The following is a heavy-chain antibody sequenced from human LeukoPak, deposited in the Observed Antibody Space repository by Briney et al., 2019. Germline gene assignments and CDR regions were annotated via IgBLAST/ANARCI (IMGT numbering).Heavy chain of an antibody. CDR1: GFTFTTFW. J-gene: IGHJ4*02. Sequence: GGSLRLSCATSGFTFTTFWMHWVRQAPGKGLVWVSRINHDGSSTNYADSVKGRFTISRDNAKNTVYLQMKSLRAEDTALYFCVQGPYLDYWGQGTLVTVSS. V-gene: IGHV3-74*01. D-gene: IGHD2-21*01. CDR3: VQGPYLDY. CDR2: INHDGSST.